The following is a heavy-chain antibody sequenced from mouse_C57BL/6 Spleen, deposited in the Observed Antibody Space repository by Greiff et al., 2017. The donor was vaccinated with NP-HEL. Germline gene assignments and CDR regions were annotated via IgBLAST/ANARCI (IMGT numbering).Heavy chain of an antibody. CDR3: AKNGYAMDY. CDR2: IWSGGST. V-gene: IGHV2-4*01. Sequence: VQLQESGPGLVQPSQCLSITCTVSGFSLTSYGVHWVRQPPGKGLEWLGVIWSGGSTDYNAAFISRLSISKDNSNGQVFFKMNRLQADDTAIYYCAKNGYAMDYWGQGTSVTVSS. J-gene: IGHJ4*01. CDR1: GFSLTSYG.